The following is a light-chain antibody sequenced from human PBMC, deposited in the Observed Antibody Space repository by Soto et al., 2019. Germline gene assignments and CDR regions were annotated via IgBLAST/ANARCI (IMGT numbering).Light chain of an antibody. CDR1: QSVTSNQ. V-gene: IGKV3-20*01. Sequence: EIVLTQSPATLSLSPGDRATLSCRASQSVTSNQLAWFQQKPGQAPRLLIYGASNRATGIPDRFSGSGSGTDFILTISRLEPEDFAVYYCQQYGGLPRTFGQGTRVEIK. CDR2: GAS. CDR3: QQYGGLPRT. J-gene: IGKJ1*01.